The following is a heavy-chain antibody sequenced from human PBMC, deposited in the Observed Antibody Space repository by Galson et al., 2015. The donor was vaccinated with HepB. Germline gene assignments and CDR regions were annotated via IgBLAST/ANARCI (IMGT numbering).Heavy chain of an antibody. J-gene: IGHJ3*02. D-gene: IGHD2-2*01. CDR2: IIPIFGTA. CDR1: GGTFSSYA. V-gene: IGHV1-69*13. CDR3: AREQGDCSSTSCYFDAFDI. Sequence: SVKVSCKASGGTFSSYAISWVRQAPGQGLEWMGGIIPIFGTANYAQKFQGRVTITADESTSTAYMELSSLRSEDTAVYYCAREQGDCSSTSCYFDAFDIWGQGTMVTVSS.